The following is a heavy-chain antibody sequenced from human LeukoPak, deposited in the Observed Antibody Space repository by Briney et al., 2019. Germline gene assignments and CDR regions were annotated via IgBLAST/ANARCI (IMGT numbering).Heavy chain of an antibody. V-gene: IGHV4-61*08. CDR1: GASFRSGGQY. Sequence: SETLSLTCTLSGASFRSGGQYWGWIRQTPGKGPEWIGDIFYNGKTNYNPSLKSRVTISLDTSRSQFSLRLSSVTASDTGVYYCARIFDVWGRGTLVTVSS. CDR3: ARIFDV. CDR2: IFYNGKT. J-gene: IGHJ4*02.